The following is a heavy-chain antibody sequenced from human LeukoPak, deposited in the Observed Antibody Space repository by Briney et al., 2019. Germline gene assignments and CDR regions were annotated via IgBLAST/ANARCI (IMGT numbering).Heavy chain of an antibody. CDR1: GYTFTKEA. D-gene: IGHD1-7*01. V-gene: IGHV1-18*01. Sequence: ASVKVSCKAFGYTFTKEAISWVRQAPGQGLELMGWISAYNGNTNYAQMLQGRVTMTTDTSTSTAYMELRSLRSDDTAVYYCARGTFRYNWNYWFDPWGQGTLVTVSS. CDR3: ARGTFRYNWNYWFDP. CDR2: ISAYNGNT. J-gene: IGHJ5*02.